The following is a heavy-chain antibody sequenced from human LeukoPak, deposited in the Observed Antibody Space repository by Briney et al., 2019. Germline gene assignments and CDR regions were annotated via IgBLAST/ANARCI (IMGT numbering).Heavy chain of an antibody. J-gene: IGHJ4*02. CDR1: GGSISSSSYY. CDR3: ARHPDFWSGLDHYFDY. D-gene: IGHD3-3*01. Sequence: PSETLSLTCTVSGGSISSSSYYWGWIRQPPGKGLEWIGSIYYSGSTYYNPSLKSRVTISVDTSKNQFSLKLSSVTAADTAVYYCARHPDFWSGLDHYFDYWGQGTLVTVSS. V-gene: IGHV4-39*01. CDR2: IYYSGST.